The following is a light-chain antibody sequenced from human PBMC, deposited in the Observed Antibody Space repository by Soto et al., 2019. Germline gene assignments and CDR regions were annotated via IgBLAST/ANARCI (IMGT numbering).Light chain of an antibody. Sequence: EIVLTQSPGTLSLSPGERATLSCRASQSVSSSYLAWYQQKPGQAPRLLIYGASSRATGIPDRFSGSGSGTDFTITISRLEPEDFAGYYCQQYGSSSYTLGQGTKLEIK. V-gene: IGKV3-20*01. CDR3: QQYGSSSYT. J-gene: IGKJ2*01. CDR2: GAS. CDR1: QSVSSSY.